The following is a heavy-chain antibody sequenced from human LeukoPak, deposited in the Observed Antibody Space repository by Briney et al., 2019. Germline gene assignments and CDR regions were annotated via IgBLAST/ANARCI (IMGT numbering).Heavy chain of an antibody. CDR1: GFTFDDYA. D-gene: IGHD6-19*01. CDR2: ISWNSGSI. CDR3: AKGSIAVAAPVDY. Sequence: GRSLRLSCAASGFTFDDYAMHWVRQAPGKGLEWVSGISWNSGSIGYADSVKGRFTISRDNAKNSLYLQMSSLRAEDTALYYCAKGSIAVAAPVDYWGQGTLVTVSS. V-gene: IGHV3-9*01. J-gene: IGHJ4*02.